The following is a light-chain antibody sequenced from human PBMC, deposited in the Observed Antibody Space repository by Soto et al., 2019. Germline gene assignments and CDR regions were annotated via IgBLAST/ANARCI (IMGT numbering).Light chain of an antibody. V-gene: IGKV3-20*01. CDR3: QRFGGSPPYT. CDR2: GAS. Sequence: EIVLTQSPDTLSLSPGERATLSCRASQSVSSNYLAWYQQKPGQAPRLLIYGASSRATAIPDRFSGSGSGTDFTLTLSRIEPEDFAVYYCQRFGGSPPYTFGQGTKLAIK. J-gene: IGKJ2*01. CDR1: QSVSSNY.